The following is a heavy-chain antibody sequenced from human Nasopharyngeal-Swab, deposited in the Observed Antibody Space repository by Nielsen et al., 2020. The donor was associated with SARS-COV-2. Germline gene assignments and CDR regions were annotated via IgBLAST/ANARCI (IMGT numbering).Heavy chain of an antibody. CDR3: AREPGGAAAGPLFDY. CDR1: GDSVSSDSAA. CDR2: TYYRSKWYN. V-gene: IGHV6-1*01. J-gene: IGHJ4*02. Sequence: SQTLSLTCAISGDSVSSDSAAWSWIRQSPSRGLEWLGRTYYRSKWYNDYAVSVKSRITINPDTSKNQFSLQLNSVTPEDTAVYYCAREPGGAAAGPLFDYWGQGTLVTVSS. D-gene: IGHD6-13*01.